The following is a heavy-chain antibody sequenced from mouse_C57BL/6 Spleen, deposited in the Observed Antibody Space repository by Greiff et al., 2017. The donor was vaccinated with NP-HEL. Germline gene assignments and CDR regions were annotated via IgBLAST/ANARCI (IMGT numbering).Heavy chain of an antibody. J-gene: IGHJ1*03. CDR3: ARRLDLLLLVDGYFDV. D-gene: IGHD1-1*01. V-gene: IGHV1-26*01. Sequence: EVQLQQSGPELVKPGASVKISCKASGYTFTDYYMNWVKQSHGKSLEWIGDINPNNGGTSYNQKFKGKATLTVDKSSSTAYMELRSLTSEDSAVYYCARRLDLLLLVDGYFDVWGTGTTVTVSS. CDR2: INPNNGGT. CDR1: GYTFTDYY.